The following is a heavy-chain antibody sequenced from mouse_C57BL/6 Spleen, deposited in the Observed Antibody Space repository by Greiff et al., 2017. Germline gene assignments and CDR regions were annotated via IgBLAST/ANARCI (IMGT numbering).Heavy chain of an antibody. J-gene: IGHJ3*01. CDR2: IYPGSSNT. CDR1: GYSFTSYY. Sequence: QVQLQQSGPELVKPGASVKISCKASGYSFTSYYIHWVKQRPGQGLEWIGWIYPGSSNTKYNEKFKGKATLTADTSSSTAYMQLSSLTSEDSAVYYCARHSSGSWFAYWGQGTLVTVSA. CDR3: ARHSSGSWFAY. D-gene: IGHD3-2*02. V-gene: IGHV1-66*01.